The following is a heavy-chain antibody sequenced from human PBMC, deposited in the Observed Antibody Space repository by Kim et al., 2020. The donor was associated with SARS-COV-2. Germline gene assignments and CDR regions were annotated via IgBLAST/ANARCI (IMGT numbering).Heavy chain of an antibody. CDR1: GGSFSGYY. CDR2: INHSGST. D-gene: IGHD2-21*01. J-gene: IGHJ4*02. V-gene: IGHV4-34*01. CDR3: ARLAHIEHEYYFDY. Sequence: SETLSLTCAVYGGSFSGYYWSWIRQPPGKGLEWIGEINHSGSTNYNPSLKSRVTISVDTSKNQFSLKLSSVTAADTAVYYCARLAHIEHEYYFDYWGQGTLVTVSS.